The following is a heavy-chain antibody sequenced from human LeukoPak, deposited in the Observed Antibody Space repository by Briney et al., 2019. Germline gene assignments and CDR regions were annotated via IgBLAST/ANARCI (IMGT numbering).Heavy chain of an antibody. V-gene: IGHV3-23*01. J-gene: IGHJ4*02. CDR2: VSGSGGST. CDR1: GFTFSGYA. D-gene: IGHD3-16*01. CDR3: AKDLLRQSYYFDN. Sequence: GGSLRLSCAASGFTFSGYAMSWVRQAPGKGLEWVSVVSGSGGSTYYADSVKGRFTISRDNYKNTLYLQMDSLRAEDTAVYFCAKDLLRQSYYFDNWGQGALVTVSS.